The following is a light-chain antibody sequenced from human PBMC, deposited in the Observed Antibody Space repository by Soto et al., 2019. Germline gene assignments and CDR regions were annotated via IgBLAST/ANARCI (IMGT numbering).Light chain of an antibody. J-gene: IGLJ2*01. Sequence: QSALTQPPSASGSPGQSVTISCTGTGSDVGGYNYVSWYQHHPGKPPKLMLYEVSTRPSGVPDRFSGSKSGNTASLTVSGLQAEDEADYYCSSYAGSNIYVVFGGGTKVTVL. CDR1: GSDVGGYNY. CDR2: EVS. CDR3: SSYAGSNIYVV. V-gene: IGLV2-8*01.